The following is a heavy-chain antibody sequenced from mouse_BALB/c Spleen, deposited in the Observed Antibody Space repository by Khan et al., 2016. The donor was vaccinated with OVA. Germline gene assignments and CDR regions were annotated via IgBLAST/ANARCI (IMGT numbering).Heavy chain of an antibody. CDR1: GYTFTSYW. Sequence: QVQLKQSGAELAKPGASVKMSCKASGYTFTSYWMHWVKQMPGQGLEWIGYINPSTDYTEYNQKFKDKATLTADKSSSTAYMQLTSLTSEDSAVYYCTNHGSSSAWFTYWGQGTLVTVSA. CDR3: TNHGSSSAWFTY. J-gene: IGHJ3*01. D-gene: IGHD1-1*01. CDR2: INPSTDYT. V-gene: IGHV1-7*01.